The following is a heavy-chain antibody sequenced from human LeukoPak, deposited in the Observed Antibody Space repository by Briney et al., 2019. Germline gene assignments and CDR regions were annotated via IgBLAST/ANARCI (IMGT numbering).Heavy chain of an antibody. CDR2: MSGSGGST. CDR3: AKDNSSGYYFLDY. CDR1: GFTFSSYA. Sequence: QSGGSLRLSCAASGFTFSSYAMSWVRQAPGKGLEWVSAMSGSGGSTYYADSVKGRFTISRDNSKNTLYLQMNTLRAEDTAVYYCAKDNSSGYYFLDYWGQGTLVTVSS. V-gene: IGHV3-23*01. D-gene: IGHD3-22*01. J-gene: IGHJ4*02.